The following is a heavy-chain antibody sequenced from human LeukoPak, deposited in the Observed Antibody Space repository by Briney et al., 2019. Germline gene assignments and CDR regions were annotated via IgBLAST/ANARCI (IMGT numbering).Heavy chain of an antibody. CDR2: ISSSSSYI. D-gene: IGHD1-14*01. J-gene: IGHJ4*02. V-gene: IGHV3-11*03. CDR1: GFTFSDYN. Sequence: GGSLRLSCAASGFTFSDYNMRWIRQAPGKGLEWVSSISSSSSYIYYADSVKGRFTISRDNSKNTLFLQMNSLRAEDTAVYYCAKPARTDYTDYWGQGALVTVSS. CDR3: AKPARTDYTDY.